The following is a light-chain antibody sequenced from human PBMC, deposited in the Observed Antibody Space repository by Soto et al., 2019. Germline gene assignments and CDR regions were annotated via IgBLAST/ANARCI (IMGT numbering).Light chain of an antibody. Sequence: QSALTQPASVSGSPGQSITISCIGTRSDIGGYNYVSWHQQHPGKAPKLMIYDAYERPLGVSNRFSGSKSGTSATLGITGFQTGDEADYYCGSWDSSLSAYVFGTGTKLTVL. J-gene: IGLJ1*01. CDR3: GSWDSSLSAYV. CDR1: RSDIGGYNY. V-gene: IGLV2-14*03. CDR2: DAY.